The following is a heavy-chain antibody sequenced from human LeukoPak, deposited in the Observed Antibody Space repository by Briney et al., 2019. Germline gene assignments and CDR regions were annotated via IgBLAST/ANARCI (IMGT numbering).Heavy chain of an antibody. J-gene: IGHJ4*02. V-gene: IGHV3-23*01. CDR2: ISASGRST. CDR3: AKKSPIFGVVIPLFDY. D-gene: IGHD3-3*01. Sequence: QPGGSLRLSCAASGFNFSSFVMSWVRQAPGKGLEWVSSISASGRSTYYADSVKGRSTISRDNSKNTLYLQVSSLRAEDTAVYYCAKKSPIFGVVIPLFDYWGQGTLVSVSS. CDR1: GFNFSSFV.